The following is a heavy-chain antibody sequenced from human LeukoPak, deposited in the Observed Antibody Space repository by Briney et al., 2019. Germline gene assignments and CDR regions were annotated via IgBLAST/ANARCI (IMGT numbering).Heavy chain of an antibody. CDR2: IIPILGIA. J-gene: IGHJ4*02. Sequence: SVKVSCKASGGTFSSYAISWVRQAPGQGLEWMGRIIPILGIANYAQKFQGRVTITADKSTSTAYMELSSLGSEDTAVYYCANTRRYYDSSGYFDYWGQGTLVTVSS. V-gene: IGHV1-69*04. CDR1: GGTFSSYA. D-gene: IGHD3-22*01. CDR3: ANTRRYYDSSGYFDY.